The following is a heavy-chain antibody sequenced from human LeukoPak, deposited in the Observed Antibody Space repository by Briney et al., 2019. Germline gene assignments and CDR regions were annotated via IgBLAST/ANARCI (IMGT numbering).Heavy chain of an antibody. J-gene: IGHJ5*02. CDR3: MVGGGTDP. V-gene: IGHV1-69*13. CDR2: IVPLLDAL. CDR1: GGTFGSYT. D-gene: IGHD3-10*02. Sequence: GASVKVSCKASGGTFGSYTLSWVRQAPGQGLEWMGGIVPLLDALNYAPKFHDRITISADEYTSTAYMELSHLKPEDTARYYWMVGGGTDPWGQGTLVTVSS.